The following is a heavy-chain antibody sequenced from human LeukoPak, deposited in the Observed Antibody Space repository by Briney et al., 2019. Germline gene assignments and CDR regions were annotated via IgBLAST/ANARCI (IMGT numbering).Heavy chain of an antibody. V-gene: IGHV4-34*01. CDR2: INHSGST. J-gene: IGHJ6*03. Sequence: PSETLSLTCAVYGRSFSGYYWSWIRQPPGKGLEWIGEINHSGSTNYNPSLKSRVTISVDTSKNQFSLKLSSVTAADTAVYYCASLRVGSSFGYQYYMDVWGKGTTVTVSS. CDR1: GRSFSGYY. CDR3: ASLRVGSSFGYQYYMDV. D-gene: IGHD6-13*01.